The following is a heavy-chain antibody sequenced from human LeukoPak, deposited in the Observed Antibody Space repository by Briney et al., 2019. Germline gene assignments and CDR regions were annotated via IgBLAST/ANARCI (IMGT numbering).Heavy chain of an antibody. V-gene: IGHV1-24*01. CDR1: GITLNDLS. CDR2: FDPEDGET. J-gene: IGHJ5*02. Sequence: ASVRVSCKVSGITLNDLSIQWVRQAPGKGLEWMGGFDPEDGETIYAPKFQARVTMTQDTYEDTAYMELSSLRSEDTAVYYCARDNSVRDEAWWFNPWGQGTLVTVSS. CDR3: ARDNSVRDEAWWFNP. D-gene: IGHD5-24*01.